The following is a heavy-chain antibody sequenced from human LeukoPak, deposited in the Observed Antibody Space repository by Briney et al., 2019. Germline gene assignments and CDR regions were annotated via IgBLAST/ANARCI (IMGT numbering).Heavy chain of an antibody. V-gene: IGHV3-20*04. CDR3: TRAGSGYYYFDY. CDR2: INWNGGST. CDR1: GFTFDDYG. D-gene: IGHD3-22*01. Sequence: PGGSLRLSCAASGFTFDDYGMSWVRQAPGKGLEWVSGINWNGGSTGYADSVKGRFTISRDNAKNSLYLQMNSLRAEDTALYYCTRAGSGYYYFDYWGQGTLVTVSS. J-gene: IGHJ4*02.